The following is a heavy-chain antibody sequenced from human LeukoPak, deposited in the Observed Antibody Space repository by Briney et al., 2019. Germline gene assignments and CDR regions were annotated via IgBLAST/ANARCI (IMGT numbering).Heavy chain of an antibody. Sequence: GGSLRLSFAASGFTFSSYAMHWVRQAPGKGLEWVAVISYDGSNRYYADSVKGRLTISRDNSKNTLYLQMNSLRAEDTAVYYCASKAMIVVSDQDYWGQGTLVTVSS. CDR1: GFTFSSYA. CDR3: ASKAMIVVSDQDY. D-gene: IGHD3-22*01. V-gene: IGHV3-30*04. CDR2: ISYDGSNR. J-gene: IGHJ4*02.